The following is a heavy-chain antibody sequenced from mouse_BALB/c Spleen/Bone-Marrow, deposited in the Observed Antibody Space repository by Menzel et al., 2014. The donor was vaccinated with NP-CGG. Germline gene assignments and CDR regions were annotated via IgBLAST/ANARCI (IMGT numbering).Heavy chain of an antibody. CDR2: ISYSGST. J-gene: IGHJ4*01. D-gene: IGHD2-2*01. Sequence: EVQVVESGPSLVKPSQTLSPPCSVTGDSITSGYWNWIRKFPGNKLEYMGYISYSGSTYYNPSLKSRISITRDTSKNQYYLQLKSVTTEDTATYYCARFGYDYALDYWGQGTSVTVSS. CDR3: ARFGYDYALDY. V-gene: IGHV3-8*02. CDR1: GDSITSGY.